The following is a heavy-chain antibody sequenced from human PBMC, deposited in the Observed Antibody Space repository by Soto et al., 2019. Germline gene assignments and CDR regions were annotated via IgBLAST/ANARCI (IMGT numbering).Heavy chain of an antibody. J-gene: IGHJ3*01. D-gene: IGHD2-15*01. CDR3: AKAREGYATTFYHGFDF. CDR2: IAVRGGST. Sequence: EVQLLESGGGLVQPGGSLRLSCAASGLTFSTYAMSWVRQAPGKGLDWVSTIAVRGGSTYYADSVKGRFTISRDNSKDTLYLQMDSLRADDTAVYYCAKAREGYATTFYHGFDFWGRGTMVTVSS. CDR1: GLTFSTYA. V-gene: IGHV3-23*01.